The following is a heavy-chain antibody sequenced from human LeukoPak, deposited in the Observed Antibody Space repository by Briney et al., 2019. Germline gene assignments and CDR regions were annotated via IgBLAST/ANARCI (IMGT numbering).Heavy chain of an antibody. V-gene: IGHV4-4*02. J-gene: IGHJ6*03. CDR1: GGSISSSNW. CDR3: ARGGRRYYYYYMDV. D-gene: IGHD3-16*01. CDR2: IYHSGST. Sequence: SGTLSLTCAVSGGSISSSNWWSWVRQPPGKGLEWIGEIYHSGSTNYNPSLKSRVTISVDTSKNQFSLKLSSVTAADTAVYYCARGGRRYYYYYMDVWGKGTTVIISS.